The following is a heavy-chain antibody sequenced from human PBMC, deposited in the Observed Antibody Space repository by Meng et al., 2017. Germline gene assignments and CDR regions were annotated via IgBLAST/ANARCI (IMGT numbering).Heavy chain of an antibody. CDR2: ISSSSSYI. CDR3: ASHFNLAVAGYNPHRHGLLDY. V-gene: IGHV3-21*01. Sequence: GGSLRLSCAASGFTFSSYSMNWVRQAPGKGLEWVSSISSSSSYIYYADSVKGRFTISRDNAKNSLYLQMNSLRAEDTAVYYCASHFNLAVAGYNPHRHGLLDYWGQGTLVTVSS. CDR1: GFTFSSYS. J-gene: IGHJ4*02. D-gene: IGHD6-19*01.